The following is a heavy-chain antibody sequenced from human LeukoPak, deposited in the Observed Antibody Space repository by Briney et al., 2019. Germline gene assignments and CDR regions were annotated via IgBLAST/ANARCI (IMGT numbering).Heavy chain of an antibody. CDR2: IYHSGST. D-gene: IGHD3-10*01. Sequence: SETLSLTCTVSGYSISSGYYWGWIRQPPGKGLEWIGSIYHSGSTYYNPSLKSRVTISVDTSKNQFSLKLSSVTAADTAVYYCANYEGSYNSAKFDPWGQGTLVTVSS. J-gene: IGHJ5*02. CDR3: ANYEGSYNSAKFDP. V-gene: IGHV4-38-2*02. CDR1: GYSISSGYY.